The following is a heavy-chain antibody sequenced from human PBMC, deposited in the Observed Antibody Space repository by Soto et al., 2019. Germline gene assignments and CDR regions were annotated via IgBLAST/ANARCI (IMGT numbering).Heavy chain of an antibody. Sequence: SETLSLTCTVSGGSISSSSYYWGWIRQPPGKGLEWIGSIYYSGSTYYNPSLKSRVTISVDTSKNQFSLKLSSVTAADTAVYYCARRRPYDYGDYNTPAGAFDIWGQGTMVTVSS. CDR2: IYYSGST. D-gene: IGHD4-17*01. J-gene: IGHJ3*02. V-gene: IGHV4-39*01. CDR1: GGSISSSSYY. CDR3: ARRRPYDYGDYNTPAGAFDI.